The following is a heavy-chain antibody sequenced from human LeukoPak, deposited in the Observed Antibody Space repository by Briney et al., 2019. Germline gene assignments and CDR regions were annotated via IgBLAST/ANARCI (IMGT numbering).Heavy chain of an antibody. D-gene: IGHD1-26*01. CDR1: GYTFTGYY. Sequence: GASVKVSCKASGYTFTGYYMHWVRQAPGQGLEWMGWINPNSGGTNYAQKLQGRVTMTTDTSTSTAYMELRSLRSDDTAVYYCARDLKAAGIYSGSYYGGTPFDYWGQGTLVTVSS. J-gene: IGHJ4*02. V-gene: IGHV1-2*02. CDR2: INPNSGGT. CDR3: ARDLKAAGIYSGSYYGGTPFDY.